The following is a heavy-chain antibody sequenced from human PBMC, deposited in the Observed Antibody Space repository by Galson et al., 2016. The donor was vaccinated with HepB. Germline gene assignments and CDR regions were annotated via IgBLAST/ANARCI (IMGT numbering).Heavy chain of an antibody. D-gene: IGHD3-10*01. CDR2: ISSGSSHS. Sequence: SLRLSCAASGFIFSSHPMLWVRQAPGKGLEWLSSISSGSSHSNYADSVKGRFTISRDNAKRSLYLHISSLRAEDTAVYYCARDGMIWFGESAPVPFYFDAWGQGTPVTISS. CDR1: GFIFSSHP. CDR3: ARDGMIWFGESAPVPFYFDA. V-gene: IGHV3-11*06. J-gene: IGHJ4*01.